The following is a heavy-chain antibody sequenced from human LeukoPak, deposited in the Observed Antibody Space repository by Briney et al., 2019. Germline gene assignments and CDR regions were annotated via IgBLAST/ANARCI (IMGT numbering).Heavy chain of an antibody. J-gene: IGHJ4*02. D-gene: IGHD6-19*01. CDR1: GFTFSSYE. Sequence: GGSLRLSCAASGFTFSSYEMNWVRQAPGKGLEWVSYISSSGSTIYYADSVKGRFTISRDNAKNSLYLQMNSLRAEDTVVYYCAREEQWLAVFDYWGQGTLVTVSS. CDR2: ISSSGSTI. CDR3: AREEQWLAVFDY. V-gene: IGHV3-48*03.